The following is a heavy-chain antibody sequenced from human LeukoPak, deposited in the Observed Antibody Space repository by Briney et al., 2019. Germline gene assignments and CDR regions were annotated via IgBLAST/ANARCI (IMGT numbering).Heavy chain of an antibody. D-gene: IGHD2-15*01. Sequence: GALLILGCAASGVTFSNCAMYWGRRAPGEWVEGVSAIWDSGGATNCADSVKGRLTISRDNSRNTLSLQMNTLSAEHPAVYYCAKRTCSGGSCNFDSWGQGTLVTVSS. CDR1: GVTFSNCA. V-gene: IGHV3-23*01. CDR2: IWDSGGAT. J-gene: IGHJ4*02. CDR3: AKRTCSGGSCNFDS.